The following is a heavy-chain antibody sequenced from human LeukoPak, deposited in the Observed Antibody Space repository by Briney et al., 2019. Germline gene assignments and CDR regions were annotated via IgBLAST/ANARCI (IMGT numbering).Heavy chain of an antibody. D-gene: IGHD3-10*01. Sequence: GGSLRLSCAASGFTFSSYWMSWVRQAPGKGLEWVANIKQDGSEKYYVDSVKGRFTISRDNAKNSLYLQMDSLRAGDTAVYYCARDTPMVRGVIITEIVYYFDYWGQGTLVTVSS. CDR1: GFTFSSYW. CDR3: ARDTPMVRGVIITEIVYYFDY. J-gene: IGHJ4*02. V-gene: IGHV3-7*01. CDR2: IKQDGSEK.